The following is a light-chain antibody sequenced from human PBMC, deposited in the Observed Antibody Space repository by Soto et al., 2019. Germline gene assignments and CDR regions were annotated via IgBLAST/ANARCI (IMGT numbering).Light chain of an antibody. CDR1: SSDVSGYNY. J-gene: IGLJ1*01. CDR2: EVT. CDR3: TSYAGSNIHYV. Sequence: QSVLTQPPSASGSPGQSVTISCTGTSSDVSGYNYVSWYQHHPGKAPKLMIYEVTKRPSGVPYRFSGSKSGNTASLTVSGLQAEDEADYFCTSYAGSNIHYVFGTGTKLTVL. V-gene: IGLV2-8*01.